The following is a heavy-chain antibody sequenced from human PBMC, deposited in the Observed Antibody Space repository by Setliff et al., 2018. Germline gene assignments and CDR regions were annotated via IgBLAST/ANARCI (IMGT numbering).Heavy chain of an antibody. CDR3: AKDNEWDWEYFDY. D-gene: IGHD1-26*01. V-gene: IGHV3-30*18. Sequence: GGSLRLSCAASGFTFSSYGMHWVRQAPGKGLEWVAVISYDGSNKYYADSVKGRFTISRDNSKNTLYLQMNSLRAEDTAVYYCAKDNEWDWEYFDYWGQGTLVTVSS. J-gene: IGHJ4*02. CDR1: GFTFSSYG. CDR2: ISYDGSNK.